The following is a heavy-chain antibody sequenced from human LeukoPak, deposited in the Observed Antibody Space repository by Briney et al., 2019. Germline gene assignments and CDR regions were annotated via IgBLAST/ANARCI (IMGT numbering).Heavy chain of an antibody. CDR1: GGSFSGYY. D-gene: IGHD3-22*01. J-gene: IGHJ4*02. CDR2: IYYSGST. CDR3: ARTPDSSGYYHRGRYFDY. Sequence: SETLSLTCAVYGGSFSGYYWSWIRQPPGKGLEWIGYIYYSGSTYYNPSLKSRVTISVDTSKNQFSLKLSSVTAADTAVYYCARTPDSSGYYHRGRYFDYWGQGTLVTVSS. V-gene: IGHV4-34*09.